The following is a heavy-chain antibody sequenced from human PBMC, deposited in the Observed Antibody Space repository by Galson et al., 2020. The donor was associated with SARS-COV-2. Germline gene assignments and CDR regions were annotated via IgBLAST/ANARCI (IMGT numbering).Heavy chain of an antibody. Sequence: GESLKISCAASGFTFSSYWMHWVRQAPGKGLVWVSRINSDGSSTSYADSVKGRFTISRDNAKNTLYLQMNSLRAEDTAVYYCARDHTRIAARPYYYYYYYMDVWGKGTTVTVSS. CDR3: ARDHTRIAARPYYYYYYYMDV. CDR1: GFTFSSYW. V-gene: IGHV3-74*01. D-gene: IGHD6-6*01. J-gene: IGHJ6*03. CDR2: INSDGSST.